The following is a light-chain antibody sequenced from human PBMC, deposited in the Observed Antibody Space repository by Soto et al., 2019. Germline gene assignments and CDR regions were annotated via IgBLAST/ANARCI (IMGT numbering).Light chain of an antibody. Sequence: DIQMTKSPPCLSASVGDRDTITCQASQSIGTYLDWYQYKPGKAPKVVIYAVSSLQAGVPSRFSGSGSGTDFTLTVSSLQPEDSATYYCQQSYVTPVTFGGGTKVDIK. J-gene: IGKJ4*01. CDR1: QSIGTY. V-gene: IGKV1-39*01. CDR3: QQSYVTPVT. CDR2: AVS.